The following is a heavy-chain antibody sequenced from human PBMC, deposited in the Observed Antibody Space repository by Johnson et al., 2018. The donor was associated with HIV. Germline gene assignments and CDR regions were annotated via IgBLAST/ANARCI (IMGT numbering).Heavy chain of an antibody. CDR3: AKSPGKDNGGNSGGIDF. Sequence: VQLVESGGGVVRPGGSLRLSCAAAGFTFDDYGMSWVRQAPGKGLEWVSGINWNGVRTGYLDSMKGRFTISRDNAKNSLYLQMNSLRADDTATYYCAKSPGKDNGGNSGGIDFWGQGTRVTVSS. CDR1: GFTFDDYG. V-gene: IGHV3-20*04. J-gene: IGHJ3*01. D-gene: IGHD4-23*01. CDR2: INWNGVRT.